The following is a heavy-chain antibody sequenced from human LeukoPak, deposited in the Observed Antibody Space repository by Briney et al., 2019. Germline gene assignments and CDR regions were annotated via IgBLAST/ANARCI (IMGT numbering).Heavy chain of an antibody. J-gene: IGHJ4*02. D-gene: IGHD3-3*01. CDR3: ARGAYDFWRPQGLHT. V-gene: IGHV3-53*04. CDR1: GFTVSNNY. CDR2: IYSGGST. Sequence: PGGSLRLSCAASGFTVSNNYMSWVRQAPGKGLEWVSVIYSGGSTYYADSVTGRFTISRHNSKNTLYLQMNSLRAEDTAVYYCARGAYDFWRPQGLHTGGQGTLFP.